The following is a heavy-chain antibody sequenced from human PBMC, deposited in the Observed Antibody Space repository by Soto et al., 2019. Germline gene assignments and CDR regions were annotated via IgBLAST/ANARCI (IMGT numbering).Heavy chain of an antibody. Sequence: QITLKESGPTLVKPTQTLTLTCTFSGFSLSTSGVGVGWIRQPPGKALEWLALIFWDGDKRYSPLLQSRLTINKDTSKNPVVLTMTNMDPVDTATYYWAHRLSGLTYDFWSGHVTDWFDPWGQGAQVTVSS. V-gene: IGHV2-5*02. CDR2: IFWDGDK. D-gene: IGHD3-3*01. J-gene: IGHJ5*02. CDR1: GFSLSTSGVG. CDR3: AHRLSGLTYDFWSGHVTDWFDP.